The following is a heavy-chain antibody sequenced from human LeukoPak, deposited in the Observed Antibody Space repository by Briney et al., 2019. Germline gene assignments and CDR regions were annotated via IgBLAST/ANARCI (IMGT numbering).Heavy chain of an antibody. J-gene: IGHJ4*02. D-gene: IGHD1-26*01. CDR2: MWFGATT. CDR1: GDSISSSNSY. CDR3: ARGRRGSYFQDY. Sequence: SETLSLTCTVSGDSISSSNSYWGWIRQPPGKGLEWIGSMWFGATTSYNPSLKSRVTISIDPSKNQFSLKLSSVTAADTALYYCARGRRGSYFQDYWGQGTLVTVSS. V-gene: IGHV4-39*07.